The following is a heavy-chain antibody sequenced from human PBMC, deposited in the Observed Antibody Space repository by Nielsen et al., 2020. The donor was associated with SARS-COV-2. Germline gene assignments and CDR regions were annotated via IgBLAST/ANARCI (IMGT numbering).Heavy chain of an antibody. D-gene: IGHD3-9*01. CDR3: ARTRGDILTDFTY. J-gene: IGHJ4*02. CDR2: INPTNGGT. CDR1: GYTFTSYD. V-gene: IGHV1-46*01. Sequence: ASVKVSCKASGYTFTSYDINWVRQAPGQGLEWMGLINPTNGGTTYAQKFQGRVTMTRDTSTSTAYLELSSLRSEDTAVYYCARTRGDILTDFTYWGQGTLVTVSS.